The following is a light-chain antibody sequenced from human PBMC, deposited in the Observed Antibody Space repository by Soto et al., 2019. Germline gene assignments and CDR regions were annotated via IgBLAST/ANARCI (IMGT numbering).Light chain of an antibody. Sequence: DIQMTQSPSSLSASLGDRVTITCRASQSISSYLNWYQQKPGKAPKLLIYAASSLQSGVPSRFSGSGSGTDFTLTISSLQPEDFATYYCQQSYSNPQTFGQGTRLEIK. V-gene: IGKV1-39*01. CDR1: QSISSY. J-gene: IGKJ5*01. CDR2: AAS. CDR3: QQSYSNPQT.